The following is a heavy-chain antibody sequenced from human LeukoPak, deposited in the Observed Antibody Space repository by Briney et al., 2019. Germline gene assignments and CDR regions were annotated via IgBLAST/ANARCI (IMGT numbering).Heavy chain of an antibody. Sequence: SEPLSLTCTVSGASISSMGYTRAWIRQPPGQALEWSASIYYSGRTHYNPSLKNRVTISVDTSKSQFSLKLSSVTAADTAVYYCARAGTVGYSHFDYWGQGTLVTVSS. V-gene: IGHV4-39*01. J-gene: IGHJ4*02. CDR2: IYYSGRT. CDR3: ARAGTVGYSHFDY. CDR1: GASISSMGYT. D-gene: IGHD3-22*01.